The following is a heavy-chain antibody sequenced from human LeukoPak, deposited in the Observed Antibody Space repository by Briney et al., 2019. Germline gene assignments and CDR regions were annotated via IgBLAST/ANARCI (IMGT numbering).Heavy chain of an antibody. CDR3: ARGGPDYYDSNRFDP. J-gene: IGHJ5*02. CDR2: IYYSGST. D-gene: IGHD3-22*01. V-gene: IGHV4-59*01. CDR1: GGSISSYY. Sequence: PSETLSLTCTVSGGSISSYYWSWIRQPAGKGLEWIGYIYYSGSTNYNPSLKSRVTISVDTSKNQFSLKLSSVTAADTAVYYCARGGPDYYDSNRFDPWGQGTLVTVSS.